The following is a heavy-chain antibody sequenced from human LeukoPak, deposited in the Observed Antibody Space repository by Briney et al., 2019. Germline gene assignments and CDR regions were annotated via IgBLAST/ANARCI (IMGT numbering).Heavy chain of an antibody. CDR2: IYPGGSDT. J-gene: IGHJ4*02. CDR1: GYSFTSYW. V-gene: IGHV5-51*01. D-gene: IGHD6-19*01. Sequence: GESLKISCKGSGYSFTSYWIGWVRQMPGKGLEWMGIIYPGGSDTRYSPSFQGQVTISADKSISTAYLQWSSLKASDTAMYYCASLYSSGWSRKGYYFDYWGQGTLVTVSS. CDR3: ASLYSSGWSRKGYYFDY.